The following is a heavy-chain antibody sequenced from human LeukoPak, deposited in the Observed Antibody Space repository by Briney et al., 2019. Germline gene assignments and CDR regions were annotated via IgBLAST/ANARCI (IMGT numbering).Heavy chain of an antibody. J-gene: IGHJ5*02. Sequence: PGGSLRVSCAASGFIFSNYWMLWVRQAPGKGLVWVSRIKYDGSHTDYADSVKGRFTISRDNAKNTLFLQMNSLRAEDTAVYYCATARRQGYNLVDSWGQGTLVTVSS. V-gene: IGHV3-74*01. CDR3: ATARRQGYNLVDS. D-gene: IGHD5-24*01. CDR1: GFIFSNYW. CDR2: IKYDGSHT.